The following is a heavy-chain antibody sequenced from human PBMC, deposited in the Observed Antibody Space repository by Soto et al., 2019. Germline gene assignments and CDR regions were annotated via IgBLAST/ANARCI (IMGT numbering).Heavy chain of an antibody. CDR1: EFSFSSYA. CDR3: ARTFDTITYYFDY. CDR2: ISFDGNII. D-gene: IGHD3-9*01. J-gene: IGHJ4*02. Sequence: GGALRVYCAASEFSFSSYAMHWIRQAPGKGLEWVAVISFDGNIIQYADSVKGRFIISRDNSKNTLYLQMNSLRGEDTAVYYCARTFDTITYYFDYWGQGTLVTV. V-gene: IGHV3-30*16.